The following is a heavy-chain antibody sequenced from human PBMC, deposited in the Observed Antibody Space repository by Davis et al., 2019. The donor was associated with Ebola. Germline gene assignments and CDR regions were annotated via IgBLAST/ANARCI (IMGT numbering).Heavy chain of an antibody. CDR2: VYYSGYT. V-gene: IGHV4-59*11. CDR1: GVSISTHY. CDR3: ARDVKQFVPYYYYYMDV. D-gene: IGHD6-6*01. Sequence: PSETLSLTCTVSGVSISTHYWNWIRQPPGKGLEWIGSVYYSGYTNYNPSLNSRVTISVDTSKNQFSLKLSSVTAADTAVYYCARDVKQFVPYYYYYMDVWGKGTTVTVSS. J-gene: IGHJ6*03.